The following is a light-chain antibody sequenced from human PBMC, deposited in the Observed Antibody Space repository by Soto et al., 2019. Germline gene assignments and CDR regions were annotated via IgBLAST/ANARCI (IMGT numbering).Light chain of an antibody. Sequence: DIQLTQSPSFLSASVGDRVTITCRASQGIRSYLAWYQQKPGKAPKLLIYAASTLQSGVPSRFSGSGSGTEFTLTISSLQPEDFATYDCQQLNSYLFTFGQGTRLEIK. V-gene: IGKV1-9*01. CDR3: QQLNSYLFT. J-gene: IGKJ5*01. CDR1: QGIRSY. CDR2: AAS.